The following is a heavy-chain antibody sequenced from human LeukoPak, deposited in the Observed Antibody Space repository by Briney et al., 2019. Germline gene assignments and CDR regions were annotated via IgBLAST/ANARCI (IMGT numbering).Heavy chain of an antibody. CDR3: ARADYYDSSGYFPLFDY. V-gene: IGHV4-59*01. Sequence: SETLSLTCTVSGGSISYYYWSWIRQPPGKGLEWIGYMYYSGSTNYNPSLKSRVTISVDTSKNQFSLKLSSVTAADTAVYYCARADYYDSSGYFPLFDYWGQGTLVTVSS. D-gene: IGHD3-22*01. J-gene: IGHJ4*02. CDR2: MYYSGST. CDR1: GGSISYYY.